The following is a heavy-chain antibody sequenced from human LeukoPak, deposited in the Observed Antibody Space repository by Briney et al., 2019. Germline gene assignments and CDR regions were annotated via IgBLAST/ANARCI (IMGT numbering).Heavy chain of an antibody. J-gene: IGHJ3*02. CDR3: ASGSKASPDALDI. D-gene: IGHD2/OR15-2a*01. V-gene: IGHV4-30-4*01. CDR2: IYYSGST. CDR1: GGSISSGDYY. Sequence: SETLSLTCTVSGGSISSGDYYWSWIRQPPGKGLEWIGYIYYSGSTYYNPSLKSRVTISVDTSKNQFSLKLSSVTAADTAVYYCASGSKASPDALDIWGQGTMVTVSS.